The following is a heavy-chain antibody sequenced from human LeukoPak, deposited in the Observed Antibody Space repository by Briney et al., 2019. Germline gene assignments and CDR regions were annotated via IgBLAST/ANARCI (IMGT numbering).Heavy chain of an antibody. CDR1: GGTFSSYA. CDR3: ARDHRESLSYDFSYWFDP. J-gene: IGHJ5*02. V-gene: IGHV1-69*13. CDR2: IIPIFGTA. Sequence: SVKVSCKASGGTFSSYAISWVRQAPGQGLEWMGGIIPIFGTANYAQKFQGRVTITADESTSTAYMELSSLRSEDTAVYYCARDHRESLSYDFSYWFDPWGQGTLVTVSS. D-gene: IGHD3-3*01.